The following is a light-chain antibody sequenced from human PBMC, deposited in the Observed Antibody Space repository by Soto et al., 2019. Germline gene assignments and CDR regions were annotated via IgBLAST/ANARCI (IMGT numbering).Light chain of an antibody. J-gene: IGKJ5*01. Sequence: EIALTQSPGTLSFSPGEPATVSCRAGESVTNSYLAWYQQKPGQAPRLLIYGASTRASGVPVRFSGSGSGTDFTLTISRLEPEDFAVYFCQQYSSSPPITFGQGTRLEIK. CDR3: QQYSSSPPIT. CDR2: GAS. V-gene: IGKV3-20*01. CDR1: ESVTNSY.